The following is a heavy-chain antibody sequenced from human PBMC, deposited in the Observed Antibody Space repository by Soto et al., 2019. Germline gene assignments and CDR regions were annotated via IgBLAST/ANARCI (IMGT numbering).Heavy chain of an antibody. CDR2: IVPKVGSG. J-gene: IGHJ6*02. CDR3: TSGSRDEGGMDV. Sequence: QVQLVQSGAEMKKPGSSVKVSCKASGGSFSNSAINWVRQAPGERPEWMGGIVPKVGSGNYAQKFRDRVTITADESTSTAYKELRSLRSEDTAVYYCTSGSRDEGGMDVWGQGATVSVSS. D-gene: IGHD2-15*01. CDR1: GGSFSNSA. V-gene: IGHV1-69*01.